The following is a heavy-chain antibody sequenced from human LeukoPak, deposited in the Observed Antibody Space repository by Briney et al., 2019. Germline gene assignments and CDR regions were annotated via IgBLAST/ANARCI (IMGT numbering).Heavy chain of an antibody. V-gene: IGHV3-23*01. CDR3: AKDGLYYDGSEHVYYFDS. J-gene: IGHJ4*02. D-gene: IGHD3-22*01. CDR1: GFIFDDYG. Sequence: PGGSLRLSCAASGFIFDDYGMNWVRQGPGTGLEFVASIIYSGGATYYADSVKGRFTISRDNSKNTLYLQMNSLRAEDTALYYCAKDGLYYDGSEHVYYFDSWGQGTLVTVSS. CDR2: IIYSGGAT.